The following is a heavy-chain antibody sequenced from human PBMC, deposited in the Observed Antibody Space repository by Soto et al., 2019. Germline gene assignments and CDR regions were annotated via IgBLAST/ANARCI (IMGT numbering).Heavy chain of an antibody. CDR3: AKAKIVGLSVQLGQLFDY. J-gene: IGHJ4*02. CDR2: ISGSGGST. D-gene: IGHD1-26*01. V-gene: IGHV3-23*01. Sequence: EVQLLESGGGLVQPGGSLRLSCAASGFTFSTYAMSWVRQAPGKGLEWVSSISGSGGSTYYADSVKGRFTISRDNSKNTLYLQMNSLRAEDTAIYYCAKAKIVGLSVQLGQLFDYWGQGTLVTVSS. CDR1: GFTFSTYA.